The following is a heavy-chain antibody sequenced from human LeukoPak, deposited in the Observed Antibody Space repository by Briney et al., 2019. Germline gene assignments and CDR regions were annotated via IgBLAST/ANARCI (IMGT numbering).Heavy chain of an antibody. CDR1: GRSIIGYH. J-gene: IGHJ4*02. D-gene: IGHD4-11*01. CDR3: ARDPTTVVSVPYYFDD. CDR2: INHSGSA. Sequence: SETLSLTCGLFGRSIIGYHWNWIRQSPGKGLEWIGEINHSGSANYNPSFKSRVTISLDTSKNQFSLELRSVTAADTAVYYCARDPTTVVSVPYYFDDWGQETLVTVSS. V-gene: IGHV4-34*01.